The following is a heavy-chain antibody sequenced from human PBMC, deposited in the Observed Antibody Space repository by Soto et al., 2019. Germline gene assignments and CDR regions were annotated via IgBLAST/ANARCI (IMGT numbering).Heavy chain of an antibody. CDR1: GDSVSSNSAA. V-gene: IGHV6-1*01. D-gene: IGHD3-22*01. J-gene: IGHJ5*02. CDR2: TYYRSKWYN. CDR3: ARDYYDSSALEYWFDP. Sequence: PSQTLSLTCAISGDSVSSNSAAWNWIRQSPSRGLEWLGRTYYRSKWYNDYAVSVKSRITINPDTSKNQFSLQLNSVTPEDTAVYYCARDYYDSSALEYWFDPWGQGTLVTVSS.